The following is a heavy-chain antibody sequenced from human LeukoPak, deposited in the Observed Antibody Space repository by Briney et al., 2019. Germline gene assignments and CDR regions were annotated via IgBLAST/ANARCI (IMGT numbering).Heavy chain of an antibody. CDR3: ARANSSNRYYGMDV. CDR2: IYYSGST. CDR1: GGSVSSGSYY. D-gene: IGHD6-13*01. J-gene: IGHJ6*02. V-gene: IGHV4-61*01. Sequence: PSETLSLTCTVSGGSVSSGSYYWSWIRQPPGKGLEWIGYIYYSGSTNYNPSLKSRVTISVDTSKNQFSLKLSSVTAADTAVYYCARANSSNRYYGMDVWGQGTTVTVSS.